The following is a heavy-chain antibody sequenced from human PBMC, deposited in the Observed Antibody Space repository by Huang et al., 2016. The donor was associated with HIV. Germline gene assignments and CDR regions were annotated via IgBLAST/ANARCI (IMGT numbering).Heavy chain of an antibody. J-gene: IGHJ4*02. CDR2: IHDDGSNR. Sequence: QVQLVESGGGVVQPGGSLRLSCAASGFTFSSYGMHWVRQAPGKGMEWVAFIHDDGSNRYYADSVKGRFTISRDNSKNTLYLQMNSLRAEDTAVYFCAKFGSSGYLPRYSFDYWGQGTLVTVSS. V-gene: IGHV3-30*02. CDR1: GFTFSSYG. CDR3: AKFGSSGYLPRYSFDY. D-gene: IGHD3-22*01.